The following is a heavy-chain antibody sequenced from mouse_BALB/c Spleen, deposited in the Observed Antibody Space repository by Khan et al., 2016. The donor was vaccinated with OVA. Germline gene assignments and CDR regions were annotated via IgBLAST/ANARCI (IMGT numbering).Heavy chain of an antibody. Sequence: EVQLQESGPGLLKPSQSLSLTCTVTGYSITSNYAWNWIRQFPGNKLEWMGYISYSGSTSYNPSLKSRISITRDTSKNQFFLQLSSVTTEDTATDNCARWNYYGYAMDYWGQGTSVTVSA. CDR1: GYSITSNYA. CDR3: ARWNYYGYAMDY. J-gene: IGHJ4*01. CDR2: ISYSGST. D-gene: IGHD1-1*01. V-gene: IGHV3-2*02.